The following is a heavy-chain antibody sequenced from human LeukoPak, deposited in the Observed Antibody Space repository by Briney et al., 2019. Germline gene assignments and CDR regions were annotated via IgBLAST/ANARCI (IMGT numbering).Heavy chain of an antibody. CDR2: ISWNSGSI. Sequence: GGSLRLSCAASGFTFDDYAMHWVRQAPGKGLEWVSGISWNSGSIGYADSVKGRFTISRDNAKNSLYLQMNSLRVEDTALYYCAKDERYYDSSGRLDYWGQGTLVTVSS. V-gene: IGHV3-9*01. CDR3: AKDERYYDSSGRLDY. J-gene: IGHJ4*02. D-gene: IGHD3-22*01. CDR1: GFTFDDYA.